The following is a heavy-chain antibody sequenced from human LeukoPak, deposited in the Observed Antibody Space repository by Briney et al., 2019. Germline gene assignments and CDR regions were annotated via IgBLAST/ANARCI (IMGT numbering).Heavy chain of an antibody. CDR1: GGTFSSYA. CDR3: ARVGYSSGCDYFDY. CDR2: IIPILGIA. Sequence: ASVKVSCKASGGTFSSYAISWVRQAPGQGLEWMGRIIPILGIANYAQKFQGRVTITADKSTSTAYMELRSLRSDDTAVYYCARVGYSSGCDYFDYWGQGTLVTVSS. D-gene: IGHD6-19*01. V-gene: IGHV1-69*04. J-gene: IGHJ4*02.